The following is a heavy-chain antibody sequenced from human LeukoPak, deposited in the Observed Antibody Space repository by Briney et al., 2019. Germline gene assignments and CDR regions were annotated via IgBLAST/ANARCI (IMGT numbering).Heavy chain of an antibody. CDR2: IYYSGST. Sequence: SETLSLTCTVSGGSISSYYWSWIRQPPGKGLEWIGYIYYSGSTNYNPSLKSRVTISVDTSKNQFSLKRSSVTAADTAVYYCAGSYYYDSSGYFDYWGQGTLVTVSS. D-gene: IGHD3-22*01. V-gene: IGHV4-59*01. J-gene: IGHJ4*02. CDR3: AGSYYYDSSGYFDY. CDR1: GGSISSYY.